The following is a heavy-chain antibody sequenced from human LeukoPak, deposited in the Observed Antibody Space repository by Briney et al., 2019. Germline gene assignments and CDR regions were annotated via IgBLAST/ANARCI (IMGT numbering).Heavy chain of an antibody. Sequence: PGGSLRVSCVASEFPFSAYAMSWVRQAPGKGLEWVSAISGSGGSTYYADSVKGRFTISRDNSKNTLYLQMNSLRAEDTAVYYCAKPDRITPTYWGQGTLVTVSS. J-gene: IGHJ4*02. V-gene: IGHV3-23*01. CDR3: AKPDRITPTY. CDR1: EFPFSAYA. D-gene: IGHD3-10*01. CDR2: ISGSGGST.